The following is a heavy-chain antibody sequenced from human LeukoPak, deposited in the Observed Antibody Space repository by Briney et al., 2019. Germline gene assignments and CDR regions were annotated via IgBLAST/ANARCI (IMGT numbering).Heavy chain of an antibody. CDR1: GYSISSGNY. CDR2: IYHSGST. V-gene: IGHV4-38-2*02. CDR3: XXXXXSSTTCYDDRGAFDY. D-gene: IGHD2-2*01. Sequence: SETLSLTCTVSGYSISSGNYWDWIRQPPGKGLEWIGSIYHSGSTYYNPSLKSRVTISVDTSRNQFSLKLSSVTAADTAVYYXXXXXXSSTTCYDDRGAFDYWGQGTLVTVSS. J-gene: IGHJ4*02.